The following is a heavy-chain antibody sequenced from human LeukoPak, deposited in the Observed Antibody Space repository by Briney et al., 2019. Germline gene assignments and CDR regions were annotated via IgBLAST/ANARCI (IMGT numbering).Heavy chain of an antibody. Sequence: SEPLSLTCTVSGGSISSYYWSWIRQPPGKGLEWIAYIDYSASTNYNPPLKSRVTISVDTSKNQFSLKLSSVTAADTAVYYCARDSRRELLHAFDIWGQGTMVTVSS. D-gene: IGHD1-26*01. CDR3: ARDSRRELLHAFDI. CDR1: GGSISSYY. V-gene: IGHV4-59*01. J-gene: IGHJ3*02. CDR2: IDYSAST.